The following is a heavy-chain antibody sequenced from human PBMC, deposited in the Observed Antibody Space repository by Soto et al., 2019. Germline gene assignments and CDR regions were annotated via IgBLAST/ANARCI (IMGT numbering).Heavy chain of an antibody. CDR3: ARDAPSGFDAFDI. J-gene: IGHJ3*02. CDR1: GFTVSSNY. Sequence: GGSLRLSCAASGFTVSSNYVIWVRQAPGKGLEWVSVIYSGGSTYYADSVKGRFTISRDNSRNTVYLQMNSLRAEDTAVYYCARDAPSGFDAFDIWGQGTMVTVSS. CDR2: IYSGGST. D-gene: IGHD3-10*01. V-gene: IGHV3-53*01.